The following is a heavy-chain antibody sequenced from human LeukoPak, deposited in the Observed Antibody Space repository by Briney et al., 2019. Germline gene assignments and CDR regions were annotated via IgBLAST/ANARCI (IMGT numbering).Heavy chain of an antibody. CDR2: ISSSGSTI. Sequence: AGGSLGLSCAASGFTFSDYYMSWIRQAPGKGLEWVSYISSSGSTIYYADSVKGRFAISRDNAKNSLYLQMNSLRAEDTAVYYCARATVTAIPPLGAFDIWGQGTMVTVSS. V-gene: IGHV3-11*01. CDR1: GFTFSDYY. D-gene: IGHD2-21*02. CDR3: ARATVTAIPPLGAFDI. J-gene: IGHJ3*02.